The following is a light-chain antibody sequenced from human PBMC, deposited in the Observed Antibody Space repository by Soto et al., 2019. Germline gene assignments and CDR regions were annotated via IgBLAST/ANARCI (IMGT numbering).Light chain of an antibody. CDR3: QSYDKSLSADV. J-gene: IGLJ1*01. Sequence: QSVLTQPPSVSGAPGQRVTISCTGSSSNIGAGYDSHWYQQRPGTAPKLLIYGNSDRPSGVPDRFSGTKSGTSASLAITGLQAEDEADYYCQSYDKSLSADVFGSGTKLTVL. V-gene: IGLV1-40*01. CDR1: SSNIGAGYD. CDR2: GNS.